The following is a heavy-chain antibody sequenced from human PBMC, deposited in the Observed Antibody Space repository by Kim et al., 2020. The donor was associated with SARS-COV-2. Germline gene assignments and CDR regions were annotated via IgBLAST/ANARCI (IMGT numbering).Heavy chain of an antibody. CDR3: ARGPGGGPSGYYDY. Sequence: YPESVKCRFTICRDNSKNTLSLQINRLRAEDTAVYYCARGPGGGPSGYYDYWGQGTLVTVSS. V-gene: IGHV3-30*01. J-gene: IGHJ4*02. D-gene: IGHD3-22*01.